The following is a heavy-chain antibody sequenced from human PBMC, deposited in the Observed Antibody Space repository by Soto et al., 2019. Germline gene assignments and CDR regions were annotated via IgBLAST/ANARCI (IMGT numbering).Heavy chain of an antibody. CDR3: ASYCSSTSCYYYFDY. CDR1: GFTFSSYS. Sequence: EVQLVESGGGLVKPGGSLRLSCAASGFTFSSYSMNWVRQAPGKGLEWVSSISSSSSYIYYADSVKGRFTISRDNARNSLDLQMNSLRAEDTAVYYCASYCSSTSCYYYFDYWGQGTLVTVSS. J-gene: IGHJ4*02. CDR2: ISSSSSYI. V-gene: IGHV3-21*01. D-gene: IGHD2-2*01.